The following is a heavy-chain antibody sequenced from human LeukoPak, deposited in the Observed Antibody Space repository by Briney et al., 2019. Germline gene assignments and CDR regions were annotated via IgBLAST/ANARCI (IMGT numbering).Heavy chain of an antibody. D-gene: IGHD6-13*01. Sequence: QTGGSLRLSCAASGFTFSSYAMSWVRQAPGKGLEWVSAISGSGGSTYYADSVKGRFTISRDNSKNTLYLQMNSLRAEDTAVYYCARVFSSSWYGDYWGQGTLVTVSS. J-gene: IGHJ4*02. CDR2: ISGSGGST. CDR1: GFTFSSYA. V-gene: IGHV3-23*01. CDR3: ARVFSSSWYGDY.